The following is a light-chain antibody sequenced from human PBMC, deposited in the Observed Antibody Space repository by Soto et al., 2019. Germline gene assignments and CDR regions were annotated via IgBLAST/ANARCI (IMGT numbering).Light chain of an antibody. V-gene: IGKV3-20*01. CDR3: QQYGHLVT. Sequence: VLTQSPVNLSLSPGERATLSYRASQSVYAYLAWYQQKPGRAHRLLIYGASSRATGIPDRFSGSGSGTDFTLTISRLEPEDFAMYYCQQYGHLVTFGGGTKVDIK. CDR1: QSVYAY. J-gene: IGKJ4*01. CDR2: GAS.